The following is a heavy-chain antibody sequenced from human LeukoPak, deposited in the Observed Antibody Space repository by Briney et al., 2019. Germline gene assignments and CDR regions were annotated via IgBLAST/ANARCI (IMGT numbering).Heavy chain of an antibody. CDR2: IYYSGST. CDR3: ARLLAFDYGDYESYFDY. J-gene: IGHJ4*02. V-gene: IGHV4-39*01. Sequence: PSETLSLTCTVSGGSISSSSYSWGWIRQPPGKGLEWIGSIYYSGSTYYNPSLKSRVTISVDTSKNQFSLKLSSVTAADTAVYYCARLLAFDYGDYESYFDYCGQGTLVTVSS. CDR1: GGSISSSSYS. D-gene: IGHD4-17*01.